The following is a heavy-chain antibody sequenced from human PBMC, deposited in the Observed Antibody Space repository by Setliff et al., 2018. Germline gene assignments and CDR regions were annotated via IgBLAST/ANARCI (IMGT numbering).Heavy chain of an antibody. CDR2: ISGHNGKT. V-gene: IGHV1-18*01. J-gene: IGHJ6*02. CDR3: AKEPAISLTEAIRRTYFDYALDV. CDR1: GYTFTYFG. D-gene: IGHD5-12*01. Sequence: ASVKVSCKASGYTFTYFGVSWLRLALGQGLEWMGWISGHNGKTIYAQKFQGRVVMTTDTGSSTAYMELRNLRSDDTGVYYCAKEPAISLTEAIRRTYFDYALDVWGQGTTVTVSS.